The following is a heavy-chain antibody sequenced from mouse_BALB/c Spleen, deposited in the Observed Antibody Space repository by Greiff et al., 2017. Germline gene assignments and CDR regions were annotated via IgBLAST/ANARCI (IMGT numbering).Heavy chain of an antibody. CDR3: ARSNWHYFDY. J-gene: IGHJ2*01. CDR1: GFTFSSFG. Sequence: EVQLQESGGGLVQPGGSRKLSCAASGFTFSSFGMHWVRQAPEKGLEWVAYISSGSSTIYYADTVKGRFTISRDNPKNTLFLQMTSLRSEDTAMYYCARSNWHYFDYWGQGTTLTVSS. D-gene: IGHD4-1*01. CDR2: ISSGSSTI. V-gene: IGHV5-17*02.